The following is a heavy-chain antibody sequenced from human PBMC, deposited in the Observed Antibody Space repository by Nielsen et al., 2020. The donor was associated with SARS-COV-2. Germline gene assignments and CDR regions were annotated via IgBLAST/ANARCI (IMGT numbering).Heavy chain of an antibody. CDR3: TTVRYCSGGSCYPFDY. CDR2: IKSKTDGGTT. Sequence: GESLKISCAASGFTFSNAWMSWVRQAPGKGLEWVGRIKSKTDGGTTDYAAPVKGRFTISRDDSKNTLYLQMNSLKTEDTAVYYCTTVRYCSGGSCYPFDYWGQGTLVTVSS. J-gene: IGHJ4*02. V-gene: IGHV3-15*01. CDR1: GFTFSNAW. D-gene: IGHD2-15*01.